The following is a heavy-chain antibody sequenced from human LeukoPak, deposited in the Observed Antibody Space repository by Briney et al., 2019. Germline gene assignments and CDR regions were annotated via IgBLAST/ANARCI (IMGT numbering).Heavy chain of an antibody. J-gene: IGHJ6*02. CDR3: TRVQLFCCYYGMDV. CDR1: GFTFSDYT. CDR2: SRSKAYGGTT. Sequence: PGGSLRLSCSASGFTFSDYTMNWVRQAPGKGLEWVGFSRSKAYGGTTDYATSVKGRFTISRDDSKNIAYLQLNSLKTEDTAVYYCTRVQLFCCYYGMDVWGPGTTVTVS. D-gene: IGHD1-1*01. V-gene: IGHV3-49*04.